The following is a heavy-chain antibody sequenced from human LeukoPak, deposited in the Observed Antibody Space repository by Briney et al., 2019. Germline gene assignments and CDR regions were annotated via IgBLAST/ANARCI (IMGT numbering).Heavy chain of an antibody. CDR1: GFTFDVYA. Sequence: GGSPRLSCAASGFTFDVYAMHWVRQGPGKGLEWVSGISWNSGRIDYADSVKGRFTISRDNAKNSLYLQMNSLRAEDTALYYCAKGLYGDYVGYFDFWGQGTQVTVSS. CDR2: ISWNSGRI. CDR3: AKGLYGDYVGYFDF. V-gene: IGHV3-9*01. D-gene: IGHD4-17*01. J-gene: IGHJ4*02.